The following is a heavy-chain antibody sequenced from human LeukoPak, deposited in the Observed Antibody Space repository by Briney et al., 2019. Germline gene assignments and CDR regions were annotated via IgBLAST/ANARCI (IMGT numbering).Heavy chain of an antibody. CDR3: ARPGDFYDSNGYYGGAFDI. J-gene: IGHJ3*02. CDR1: GGSISSNY. V-gene: IGHV4-59*08. Sequence: TSETLSLTCTVSGGSISSNYWSWIRQPPGKGLEWIGYIYNSERTNYNPSLKSRVTISVDTSKNQFSLKLSSVTAADTAVYYCARPGDFYDSNGYYGGAFDIWGQGTIVSVSS. CDR2: IYNSERT. D-gene: IGHD3-22*01.